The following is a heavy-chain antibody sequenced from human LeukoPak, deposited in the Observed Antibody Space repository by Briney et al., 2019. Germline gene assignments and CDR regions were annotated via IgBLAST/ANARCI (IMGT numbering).Heavy chain of an antibody. V-gene: IGHV3-48*01. CDR1: GFTFSSYS. CDR2: ISSSSSTI. J-gene: IGHJ6*03. D-gene: IGHD3-10*01. Sequence: QPGGSLRLSCAASGFTFSSYSMNWVRQAPGKGLEWVSYISSSSSTIYYADSVKGRFTISRDNAKNSLYLQMNSLRAEDTAVYYCARDRGYYYYMDVWGKGTTVTVSS. CDR3: ARDRGYYYYMDV.